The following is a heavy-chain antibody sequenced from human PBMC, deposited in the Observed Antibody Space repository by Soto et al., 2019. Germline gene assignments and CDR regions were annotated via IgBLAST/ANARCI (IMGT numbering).Heavy chain of an antibody. V-gene: IGHV4-34*01. Sequence: SETLSLTCAVYGGSFSGYYWSWIRQPPGKGLEWIGEINHSGSTNYNPSLKSRVTISVDTSKNQFSLKLSSVTAADTTVYYCAGGPYSSSWYVEWGQGTLVTVSS. CDR3: AGGPYSSSWYVE. CDR1: GGSFSGYY. CDR2: INHSGST. J-gene: IGHJ4*02. D-gene: IGHD6-13*01.